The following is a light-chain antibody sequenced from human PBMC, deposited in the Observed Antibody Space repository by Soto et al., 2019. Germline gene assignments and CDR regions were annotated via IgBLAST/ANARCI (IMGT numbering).Light chain of an antibody. CDR1: SSDVGSYNY. V-gene: IGLV2-8*01. J-gene: IGLJ2*01. Sequence: QSALTQPPSASGSPGQSVTISCTGTSSDVGSYNYVSWYQQHPDKAPKLMIYEVNKRPSGVPDRISGSKSGNTASLTVSGLQAEDEADYYCTSYAGYNNPVVFGGGTKVTVL. CDR3: TSYAGYNNPVV. CDR2: EVN.